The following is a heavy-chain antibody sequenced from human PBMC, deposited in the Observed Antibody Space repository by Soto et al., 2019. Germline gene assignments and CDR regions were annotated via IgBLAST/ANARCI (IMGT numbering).Heavy chain of an antibody. CDR3: ARGPRYDFWSGPTPGSFDP. Sequence: GESLKISCKGSGYSFTSYWIGWVRQMPGKGLEWMGIIYPGDSDTRYSPSFQGQVTISADKSISTAYLQWSSLKGSDTAMYYCARGPRYDFWSGPTPGSFDPWGQGTLVTAPQ. V-gene: IGHV5-51*01. CDR1: GYSFTSYW. J-gene: IGHJ5*02. D-gene: IGHD3-3*01. CDR2: IYPGDSDT.